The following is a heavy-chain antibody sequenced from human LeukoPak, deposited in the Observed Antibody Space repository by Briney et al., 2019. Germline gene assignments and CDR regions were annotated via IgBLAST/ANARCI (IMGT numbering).Heavy chain of an antibody. CDR1: GGSISSYY. D-gene: IGHD3-3*01. Sequence: SETLSLTCTVSGGSISSYYWSWIRQPPGRGLEWIGYIYYSGSTKYNPSLKSRLTISIDASKRQFSLKMRSVTAADTAVYYCARGSYDFWSGYYRGTGRYYFDYWGQGTLVTVSS. CDR3: ARGSYDFWSGYYRGTGRYYFDY. J-gene: IGHJ4*02. CDR2: IYYSGST. V-gene: IGHV4-59*01.